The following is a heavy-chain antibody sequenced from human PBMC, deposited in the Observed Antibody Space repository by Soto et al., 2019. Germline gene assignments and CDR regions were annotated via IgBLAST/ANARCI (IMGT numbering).Heavy chain of an antibody. D-gene: IGHD2-2*01. CDR1: GGSISSSSYY. CDR3: ARHVPYCSSTSCYSDYYYYYYMDV. V-gene: IGHV4-39*01. Sequence: PSETLSLTCTVSGGSISSSSYYWGWIRQPPGKGLEWIGSIYYSGSTYYNPSLKSRVTISVDTSKNQFSLKLSSVTAADTAVYYCARHVPYCSSTSCYSDYYYYYYMDVWGKGTTVTVSS. J-gene: IGHJ6*03. CDR2: IYYSGST.